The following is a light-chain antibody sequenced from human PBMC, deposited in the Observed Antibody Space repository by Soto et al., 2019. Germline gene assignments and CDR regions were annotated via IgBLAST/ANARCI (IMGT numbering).Light chain of an antibody. J-gene: IGLJ3*02. CDR2: STS. Sequence: QTVVTQEPSLTVSPGGTVTLTCASSTGAVTSGHYPNWFQQKPGQPPRALIYSTSNKHPWTPARFSGSLLGGKAALTLSGVLPEDEAEYYCLLHCGACWVFGGGTKLTVL. CDR1: TGAVTSGHY. CDR3: LLHCGACWV. V-gene: IGLV7-43*01.